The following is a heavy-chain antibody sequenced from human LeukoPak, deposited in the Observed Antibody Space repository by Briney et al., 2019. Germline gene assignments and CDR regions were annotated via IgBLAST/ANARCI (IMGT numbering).Heavy chain of an antibody. V-gene: IGHV1-18*01. CDR3: ARVWGSGWPLYYYYYGMDV. Sequence: ASVKVSCKASGYTFISYGISWVRQAPGQGLEWMGWISAYNDNTNYAQKLQGRVTVTTDTSTSTAYMELRSLRSDDTAVYYCARVWGSGWPLYYYYYGMDVWGQGTTVTVSS. CDR2: ISAYNDNT. J-gene: IGHJ6*02. D-gene: IGHD6-19*01. CDR1: GYTFISYG.